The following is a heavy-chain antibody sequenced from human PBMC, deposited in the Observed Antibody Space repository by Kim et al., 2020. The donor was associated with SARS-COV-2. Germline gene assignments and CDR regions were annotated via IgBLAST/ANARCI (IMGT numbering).Heavy chain of an antibody. CDR1: GYTFTSYD. V-gene: IGHV1-8*01. CDR3: ATLVGATRYYGMDV. Sequence: ASVKVSCKASGYTFTSYDINWVRQATGQGLEWMGWMNPNSGNTGYAQKFQGRVTMTRNTSISTAYMELSSLRSEDTAVYYCATLVGATRYYGMDVWGQGTTVTVSS. J-gene: IGHJ6*02. CDR2: MNPNSGNT. D-gene: IGHD1-26*01.